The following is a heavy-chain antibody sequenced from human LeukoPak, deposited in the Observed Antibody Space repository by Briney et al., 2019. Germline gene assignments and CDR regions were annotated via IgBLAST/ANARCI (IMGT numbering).Heavy chain of an antibody. CDR3: AKDIQVYYYYGMDV. V-gene: IGHV3-30*18. D-gene: IGHD2-21*01. CDR1: GFTFSSSA. Sequence: AGGSLRLSCAASGFTFSSSAMSWVRQAPGKGLEWVAVISYDGSNKYYADSVKGRFTISRDNSKNTLYLQMNSLRAEDTAVYYCAKDIQVYYYYGMDVWGQGTTVTVSS. J-gene: IGHJ6*02. CDR2: ISYDGSNK.